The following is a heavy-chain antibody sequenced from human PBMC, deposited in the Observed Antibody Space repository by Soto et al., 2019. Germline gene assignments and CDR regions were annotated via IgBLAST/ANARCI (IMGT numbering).Heavy chain of an antibody. Sequence: QPGGSLRLSCAASGFTFSSYAMHWVRQAPGKGLEWVAVISYDGSNKYYADSVKGRFTISRDNSKNTLYLQMNSLRAEDTAVYYCARTYLRSPNRNYYYYGMDVWGQGTTVTVSS. CDR3: ARTYLRSPNRNYYYYGMDV. D-gene: IGHD5-12*01. V-gene: IGHV3-30-3*01. J-gene: IGHJ6*02. CDR2: ISYDGSNK. CDR1: GFTFSSYA.